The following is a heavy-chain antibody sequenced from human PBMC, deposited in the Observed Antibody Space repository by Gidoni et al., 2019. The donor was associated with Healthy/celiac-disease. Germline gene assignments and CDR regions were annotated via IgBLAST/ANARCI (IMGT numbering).Heavy chain of an antibody. V-gene: IGHV6-1*01. CDR1: GDSVSRNRAA. D-gene: IGHD2-2*01. Sequence: QVQLQQSGPGLVKPSQTLSLTCAISGDSVSRNRAAWNWIRQSTSRCLEWLGRTYYRSKWYKDDAGSVKSRITINPDTSKNQFSLQLNSVTPEDTAVDYCARTPDVVVPATGDGYDAFDIWGQGTRVTVSS. CDR3: ARTPDVVVPATGDGYDAFDI. J-gene: IGHJ3*02. CDR2: TYYRSKWYK.